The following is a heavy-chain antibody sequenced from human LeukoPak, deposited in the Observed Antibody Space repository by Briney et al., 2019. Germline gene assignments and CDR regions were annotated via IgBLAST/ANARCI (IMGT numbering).Heavy chain of an antibody. Sequence: PGGSLRLSCAASGFTFSSYAMTWVRQAPGKGLEWVSSISGSSSYIYYADSVKGRFTISRHNAKNSLYLQMNSLRAEDTAVYYCARVRCSSTSCYAQDYYYYYMDVWGKGTTVTISS. V-gene: IGHV3-21*04. CDR2: ISGSSSYI. CDR1: GFTFSSYA. CDR3: ARVRCSSTSCYAQDYYYYYMDV. D-gene: IGHD2-2*01. J-gene: IGHJ6*03.